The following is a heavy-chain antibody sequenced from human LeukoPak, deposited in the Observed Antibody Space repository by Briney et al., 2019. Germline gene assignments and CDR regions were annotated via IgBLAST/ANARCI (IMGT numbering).Heavy chain of an antibody. D-gene: IGHD3-16*01. CDR2: ISSSSSYI. Sequence: PGGSLRLSCAASGFTFSSYSMNWVRQAPGKGLEWVSSISSSSSYIYYADSVKGRFTISRDNAKNSLYLQMNSLRAEDTAVYYCARDFRYDYVWGHPIRGIMDYWGQGTLVTVSP. CDR3: ARDFRYDYVWGHPIRGIMDY. CDR1: GFTFSSYS. V-gene: IGHV3-21*01. J-gene: IGHJ4*02.